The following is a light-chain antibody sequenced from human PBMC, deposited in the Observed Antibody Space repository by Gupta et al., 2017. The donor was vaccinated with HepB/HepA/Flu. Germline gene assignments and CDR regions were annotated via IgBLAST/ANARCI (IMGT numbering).Light chain of an antibody. CDR3: MQGLQTPWT. CDR2: SGS. J-gene: IGKJ1*01. CDR1: QSLLHNYGYNY. V-gene: IGKV2-28*01. Sequence: DIVMTQSPLSLPVTPGESAPISCRSSQSLLHNYGYNYLIWYLQKPGQSPQVLIYSGSSRASGVPDRFSGSGSGTDFTLKISRVEAEDVGVYYCMQGLQTPWTFGQGTKVEIK.